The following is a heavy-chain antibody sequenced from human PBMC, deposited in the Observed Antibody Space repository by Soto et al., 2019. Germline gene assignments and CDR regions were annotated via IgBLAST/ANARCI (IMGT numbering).Heavy chain of an antibody. D-gene: IGHD2-21*01. CDR1: GASISNDDYF. V-gene: IGHV4-30-4*01. CDR3: ARDLAYCASGSCYAKWGS. CDR2: IYYSGT. Sequence: QVQLQESGPGLVQPSQTLSLTCTVSGASISNDDYFWSWIRQPPGKGLEWIGFIYYSGTYYNPSLKSRATISAVTSKYHFSLKLTSVTAADTAVYYCARDLAYCASGSCYAKWGSWGQGTLVTVSS. J-gene: IGHJ5*02.